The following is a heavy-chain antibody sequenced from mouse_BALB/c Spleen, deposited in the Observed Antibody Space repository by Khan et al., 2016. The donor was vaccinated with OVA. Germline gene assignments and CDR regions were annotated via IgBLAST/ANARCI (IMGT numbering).Heavy chain of an antibody. Sequence: QVQLKESGPGLVAPSQSLSITCTISWFSLTNYGVHWVRQPPGKGLEWLVVLWSDGSTTSNSVLKSRLSISKDNSKSQVFLKMNSLQTDDTAMYYCARQPYYHYYIMDYWGQGTSVTVSS. D-gene: IGHD2-10*01. CDR1: WFSLTNYG. V-gene: IGHV2-6-1*01. CDR3: ARQPYYHYYIMDY. CDR2: LWSDGST. J-gene: IGHJ4*01.